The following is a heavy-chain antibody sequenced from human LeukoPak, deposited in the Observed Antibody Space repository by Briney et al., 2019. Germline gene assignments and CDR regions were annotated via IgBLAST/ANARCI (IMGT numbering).Heavy chain of an antibody. V-gene: IGHV4-61*02. CDR2: IYTSGST. D-gene: IGHD3-3*01. CDR1: GGSISSGSYY. J-gene: IGHJ5*02. CDR3: ARGQSYYDFWSGYYLPYNWFDP. Sequence: SETLSLTCTVSGGSISSGSYYWSWIRQPAGKGLEWIGRIYTSGSTNYNPSLKSRVTISVDTSKNQFSLKLSSVTAADTAVYYCARGQSYYDFWSGYYLPYNWFDPWGQGTLVTVSS.